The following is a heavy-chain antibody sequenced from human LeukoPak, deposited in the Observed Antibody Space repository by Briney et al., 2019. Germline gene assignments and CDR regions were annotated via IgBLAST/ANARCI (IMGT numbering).Heavy chain of an antibody. V-gene: IGHV1-69*04. CDR2: IIPILGIA. CDR3: NIVVVPAAIFDY. J-gene: IGHJ4*02. CDR1: GGTFSSYA. D-gene: IGHD2-2*01. Sequence: SVKVSCKASGGTFSSYAISWVRQAPGQGLEWMGRIIPILGIANYAQKFQGRVTITADKSTSTAYMELSSLRSEDTAVYYCNIVVVPAAIFDYWGQGTLVTVSS.